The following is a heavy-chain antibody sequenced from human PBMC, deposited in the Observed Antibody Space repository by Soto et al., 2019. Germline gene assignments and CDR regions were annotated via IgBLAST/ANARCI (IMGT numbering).Heavy chain of an antibody. J-gene: IGHJ5*02. V-gene: IGHV1-69*15. CDR3: AKDGGKDGYFGNWFDP. CDR1: GGTFSNYA. CDR2: INPIFGST. D-gene: IGHD5-18*01. Sequence: QVQLLQSGAEVKKPGSSVKVSCKASGGTFSNYAITWVRQAPGQGLEWLGRINPIFGSTTFAQKFQGRVTLTAHGTTSXVYMELSSLRSDDTAVYYCAKDGGKDGYFGNWFDPWGQGTLVTVSS.